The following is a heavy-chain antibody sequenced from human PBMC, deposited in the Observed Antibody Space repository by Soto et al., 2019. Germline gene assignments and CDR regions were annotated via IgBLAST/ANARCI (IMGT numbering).Heavy chain of an antibody. CDR1: GFTFSSYA. Sequence: QVQLVESGGGVVQPGRSLRLSCAASGFTFSSYAMHWVRQAPGKGLEWVAVISYDGSNKYYADSVKGRFTIPRDNSKNMLYLKMHSLRAEDTAVYYCARDRISSSSWYDYWGQGTLVTVSS. CDR2: ISYDGSNK. J-gene: IGHJ4*02. CDR3: ARDRISSSSWYDY. V-gene: IGHV3-30-3*01. D-gene: IGHD6-13*01.